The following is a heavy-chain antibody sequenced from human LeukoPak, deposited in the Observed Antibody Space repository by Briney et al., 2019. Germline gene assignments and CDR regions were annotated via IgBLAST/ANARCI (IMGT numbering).Heavy chain of an antibody. D-gene: IGHD1-26*01. CDR2: IWYDGSNK. Sequence: PGGSLRLSCAASGFTFSSYGTHWVRQAPGKGLEWVAVIWYDGSNKYYADSVKGRFTISRDNSKNTLYLQMNSLRAEDTAVYYCARTLEGDYSGSYLGDWGQGTLVTVSS. CDR1: GFTFSSYG. CDR3: ARTLEGDYSGSYLGD. V-gene: IGHV3-33*01. J-gene: IGHJ4*02.